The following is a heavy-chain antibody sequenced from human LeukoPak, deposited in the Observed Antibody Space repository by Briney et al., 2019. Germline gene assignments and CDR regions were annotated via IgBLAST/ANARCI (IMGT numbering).Heavy chain of an antibody. Sequence: SETLSLTCTVSGGSISSSHWSWIRQPPGKGLEWIGYIYYSGNTNYNPSLKSRVTISVDTSKNQFSLKLSSVTAADTAVYYCAKQEFRAGFDYWGQGTLVTVSS. CDR3: AKQEFRAGFDY. V-gene: IGHV4-59*01. D-gene: IGHD6-13*01. J-gene: IGHJ4*02. CDR1: GGSISSSH. CDR2: IYYSGNT.